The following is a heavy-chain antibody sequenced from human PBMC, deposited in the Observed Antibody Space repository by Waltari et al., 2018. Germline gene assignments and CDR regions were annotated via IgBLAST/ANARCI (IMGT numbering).Heavy chain of an antibody. V-gene: IGHV3-30*02. CDR3: ATAPRDYYYYMDV. CDR1: GFTFSSYG. CDR2: MRYDGSNK. J-gene: IGHJ6*03. Sequence: QVQLVESGGGVVQPGGSLRLSCAASGFTFSSYGLHWVRRAPSKGLEWVAFMRYDGSNKYYADSVKGRFTISRDNSKTTLYLQMNSLRAEDTAVYYCATAPRDYYYYMDVWGKGTTVTISS.